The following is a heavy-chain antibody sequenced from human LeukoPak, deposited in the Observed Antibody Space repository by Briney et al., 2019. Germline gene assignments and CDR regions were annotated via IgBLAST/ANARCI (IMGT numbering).Heavy chain of an antibody. CDR2: INQGGSVK. J-gene: IGHJ4*02. CDR3: AKDRYSGSYTYQFDY. Sequence: GGSLRLSCAASGFTFRSYWMSWVRQAPGKGLEWVANINQGGSVKYYADSVKGRFTISRDNSKNTLYLQMNSLRAEDTAVYYCAKDRYSGSYTYQFDYWGQGTLVTVSS. CDR1: GFTFRSYW. D-gene: IGHD1-26*01. V-gene: IGHV3-7*01.